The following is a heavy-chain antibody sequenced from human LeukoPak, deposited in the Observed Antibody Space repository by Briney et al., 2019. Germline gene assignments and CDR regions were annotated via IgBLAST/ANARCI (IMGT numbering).Heavy chain of an antibody. D-gene: IGHD3-16*02. V-gene: IGHV3-23*01. J-gene: IGHJ4*02. CDR3: ARRRRLSHFDY. CDR1: GFTFSSYA. CDR2: ISGSGGST. Sequence: GGSLRLSCAASGFTFSSYAMSWVRQAPGKGLERVSAISGSGGSTYYADSVKGRFTISRDNSKNTLYLQMNSLRAEDTAVYYCARRRRLSHFDYWGQGTLVTVSS.